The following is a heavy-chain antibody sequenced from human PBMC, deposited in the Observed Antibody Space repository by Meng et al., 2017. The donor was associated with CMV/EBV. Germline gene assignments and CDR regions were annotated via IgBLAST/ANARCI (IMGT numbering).Heavy chain of an antibody. CDR3: ARVPEGELVSSGYWYFDL. Sequence: GESLKISCAASGFTFRTYGMHWVRQAPGKGLEWVAFIRYDANTKWYADSVKGRFTISRDNSRNILYLQMSSLRTDDTAVYYCARVPEGELVSSGYWYFDLWGRGTLVTVSS. CDR2: IRYDANTK. CDR1: GFTFRTYG. V-gene: IGHV3-30*02. J-gene: IGHJ2*01. D-gene: IGHD6-6*01.